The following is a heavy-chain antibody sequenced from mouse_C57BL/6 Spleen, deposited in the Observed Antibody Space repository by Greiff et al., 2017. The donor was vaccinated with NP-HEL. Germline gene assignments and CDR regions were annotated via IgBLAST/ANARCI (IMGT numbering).Heavy chain of an antibody. CDR3: ARGKLTGTFYAMDY. Sequence: VQLQQSGPELVKPGASVKISCKASGYSFTDYNMNWVKQSNGKSLEWIGVINPNYGTTSYNQKFKGKATLTVDQSSSTAYMQLSSLTSEDSAVYYCARGKLTGTFYAMDYWGQGTSVTVSS. CDR2: INPNYGTT. V-gene: IGHV1-39*01. J-gene: IGHJ4*01. D-gene: IGHD4-1*01. CDR1: GYSFTDYN.